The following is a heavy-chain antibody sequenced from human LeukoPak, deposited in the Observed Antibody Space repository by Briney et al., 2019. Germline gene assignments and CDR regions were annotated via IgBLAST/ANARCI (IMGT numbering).Heavy chain of an antibody. CDR3: ARKYVGNYFEY. CDR2: ISYDGTNK. V-gene: IGHV3-30*04. CDR1: GFTFSSYS. D-gene: IGHD4-23*01. J-gene: IGHJ4*02. Sequence: PGGSLRLSCAASGFTFSSYSMHWVRQAPGKGLEWVAVISYDGTNKYYADSVKGRFTISRDSSKNTLYLQMNSLRAEDTAVYYCARKYVGNYFEYWGQGVLVTVSS.